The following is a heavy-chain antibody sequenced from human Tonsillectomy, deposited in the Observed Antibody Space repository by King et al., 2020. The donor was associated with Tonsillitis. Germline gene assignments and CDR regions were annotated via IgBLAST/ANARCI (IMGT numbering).Heavy chain of an antibody. Sequence: QLQESGPGLVKPSETLSLTCTVSGDSISSSNYYWGWIRQPPGKGLEWIGSIYYSGSTYHNPSLKSRVTISVDTSKNQFSLKLSSVTAADTALYYCASTDYDFWSAYSPWFDPWGQGTLVTVSS. V-gene: IGHV4-39*01. D-gene: IGHD3-3*01. CDR3: ASTDYDFWSAYSPWFDP. CDR1: GDSISSSNYY. CDR2: IYYSGST. J-gene: IGHJ5*02.